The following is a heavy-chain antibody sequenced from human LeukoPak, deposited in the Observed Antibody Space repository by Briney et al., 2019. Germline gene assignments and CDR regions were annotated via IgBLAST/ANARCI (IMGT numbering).Heavy chain of an antibody. V-gene: IGHV3-23*01. CDR1: GFTFSSYA. CDR3: AKDRVLSCGSTSCYEGGLDH. D-gene: IGHD2-2*01. CDR2: IGGSGAST. J-gene: IGHJ4*02. Sequence: QSGGSLRLSCAASGFTFSSYALSWVRQAPGKGLEWVSGIGGSGASTYYADSVRGRFTISRDSSKNTLFLQTNTLRAEDTALYYCAKDRVLSCGSTSCYEGGLDHWGQGTLVAVSS.